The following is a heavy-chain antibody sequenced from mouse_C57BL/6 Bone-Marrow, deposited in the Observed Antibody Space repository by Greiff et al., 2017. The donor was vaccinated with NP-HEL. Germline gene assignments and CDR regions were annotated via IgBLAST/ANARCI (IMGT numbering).Heavy chain of an antibody. CDR3: ARSGTTVVAPYRDAMDY. CDR1: GYTFTSYW. Sequence: VQLQQPGAELVMPGASVKLSCKASGYTFTSYWMHWVKQRPGQGLEWIGEIDPSDSYPNYNQKFKGKSTLTVAKSSSTAYMQLSSLTSEASAVYYCARSGTTVVAPYRDAMDYWGQGTSVTVSS. CDR2: IDPSDSYP. J-gene: IGHJ4*01. V-gene: IGHV1-69*01. D-gene: IGHD1-1*01.